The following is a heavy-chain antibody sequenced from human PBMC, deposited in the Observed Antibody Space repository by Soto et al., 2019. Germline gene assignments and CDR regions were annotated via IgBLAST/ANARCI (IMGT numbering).Heavy chain of an antibody. CDR2: IIPIPGTA. D-gene: IGHD2-2*01. V-gene: IGHV1-69*01. Sequence: QVQLVQSGAAVKKPGSSVKVSCKASGGTFGSYAISWVRQAPGQGLEWMGGIIPIPGTANYAQKFQGRVTIAADESTSTAYMELSSLRSEDTAVYYCARSQGSSTSLEIYYYYYYGMDVWGQGPTVTVSS. J-gene: IGHJ6*02. CDR1: GGTFGSYA. CDR3: ARSQGSSTSLEIYYYYYYGMDV.